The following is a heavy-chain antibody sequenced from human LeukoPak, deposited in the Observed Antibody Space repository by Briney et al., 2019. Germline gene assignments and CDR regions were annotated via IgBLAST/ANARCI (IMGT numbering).Heavy chain of an antibody. CDR3: AKDPAARPEGY. CDR1: GFTFSSYA. Sequence: PGGSLRLSCAASGFTFSSYAMSWVRQAAGKGLEWVSAISGSGGTTHYADSVKGRFTISRDNSKNTVYLQMNSLRAEDTAVYYCAKDPAARPEGYWGQGTLVTVSS. J-gene: IGHJ4*02. V-gene: IGHV3-23*01. D-gene: IGHD6-6*01. CDR2: ISGSGGTT.